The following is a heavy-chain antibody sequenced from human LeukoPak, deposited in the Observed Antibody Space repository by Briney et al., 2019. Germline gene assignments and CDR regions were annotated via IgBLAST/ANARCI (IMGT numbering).Heavy chain of an antibody. D-gene: IGHD3-9*01. J-gene: IGHJ4*02. V-gene: IGHV3-11*06. Sequence: GGSLRLSCAVSGFTFSDYYMGWIRQAPGKGLEWISYISGSSIYTDYADSVKGRFTISRGNAKNSLYLQMNSLRVEDTAVYYCARDTDKFDYWGQGTLVTVSS. CDR1: GFTFSDYY. CDR3: ARDTDKFDY. CDR2: ISGSSIYT.